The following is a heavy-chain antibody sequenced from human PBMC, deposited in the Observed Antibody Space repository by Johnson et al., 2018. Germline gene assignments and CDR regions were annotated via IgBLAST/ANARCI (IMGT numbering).Heavy chain of an antibody. V-gene: IGHV3-49*05. CDR1: GFTFGDYA. J-gene: IGHJ4*02. Sequence: EVQLLETGGGLVKPGRSLRLSCTASGFTFGDYAMSWFRQAPGKGLEWVGFIRSKAYGGTTEYAASVKGRFTIPRDDSKSIAYLQMNSLKTEDTAVYYCTRRGGYSSIDYWGQGTLVTVSS. D-gene: IGHD6-19*01. CDR3: TRRGGYSSIDY. CDR2: IRSKAYGGTT.